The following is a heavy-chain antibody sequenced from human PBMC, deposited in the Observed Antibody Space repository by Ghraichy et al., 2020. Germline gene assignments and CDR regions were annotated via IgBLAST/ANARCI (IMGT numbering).Heavy chain of an antibody. J-gene: IGHJ5*02. CDR2: IYNSGST. CDR3: ARDPSSAGSSNNWFDP. CDR1: GGSISSYY. D-gene: IGHD6-13*01. V-gene: IGHV4-59*01. Sequence: SETLSLTCTVSGGSISSYYWSWIRPPPGKGLEWIAYIYNSGSTKYNPSLKSRVTISVDTSKNQLSLKLSSVTAADTAVYYCARDPSSAGSSNNWFDPWGQGTLVTVSS.